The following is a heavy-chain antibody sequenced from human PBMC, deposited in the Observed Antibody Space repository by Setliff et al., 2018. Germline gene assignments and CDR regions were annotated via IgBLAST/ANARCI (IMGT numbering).Heavy chain of an antibody. Sequence: ASVKVSCKASGGTFSSYAISWVRQAPGQGLEWMGWISAYNGHTNYAQKLQGRVTLTTDTATSTAYMELRSLRSDDTAVYYCARAPRGPLSVVLALDYWGQGTLVTVSS. CDR3: ARAPRGPLSVVLALDY. CDR1: GGTFSSYA. D-gene: IGHD2-21*01. V-gene: IGHV1-18*01. CDR2: ISAYNGHT. J-gene: IGHJ4*02.